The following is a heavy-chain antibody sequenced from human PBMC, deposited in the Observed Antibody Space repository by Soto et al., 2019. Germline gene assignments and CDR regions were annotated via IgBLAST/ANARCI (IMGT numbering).Heavy chain of an antibody. V-gene: IGHV1-69*06. CDR3: ARGKPLNAAMVPYYFDY. CDR1: GGTFSSYA. CDR2: IIPIFGTA. Sequence: SVKVSCKASGGTFSSYAISWVRQAPGQGLEWMGGIIPIFGTANYAQKFQGRVTITADKSTSTAYMELSSLRSEDTAVYYCARGKPLNAAMVPYYFDYWGQGTLVPASS. J-gene: IGHJ4*02. D-gene: IGHD5-18*01.